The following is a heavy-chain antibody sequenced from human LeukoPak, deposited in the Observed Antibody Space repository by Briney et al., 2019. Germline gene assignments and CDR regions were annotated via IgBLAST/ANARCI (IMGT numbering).Heavy chain of an antibody. CDR2: IHHRGST. CDR1: GGSFSGSFSDYY. V-gene: IGHV4-34*01. Sequence: PSETLTLTCAVYGGSFSGSFSDYYWTCIRQTPGKGLEWIGEIHHRGSTNYNPSLKSRVTISVDTSKNQFSLKLNSLTAADTAVYYCATFRWGVGFEYWGQGTLATVSS. J-gene: IGHJ4*02. CDR3: ATFRWGVGFEY. D-gene: IGHD3-16*01.